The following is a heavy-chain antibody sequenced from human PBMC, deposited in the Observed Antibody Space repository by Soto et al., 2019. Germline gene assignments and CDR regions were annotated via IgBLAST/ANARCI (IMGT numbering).Heavy chain of an antibody. CDR1: EFTFSAYA. J-gene: IGHJ4*02. D-gene: IGHD1-26*01. CDR3: ARDPPVLSETYYQHYFDY. V-gene: IGHV3-23*01. CDR2: ITGSGEST. Sequence: EVQLLESGGGLVQPGGSLRLSCAASEFTFSAYAMAWVRQAPGKGLEWVSSITGSGESTWYSDSVQGRFTISRDNSKNTMYLQVNSLRAEDTAIYYCARDPPVLSETYYQHYFDYWGQGTLVTVSS.